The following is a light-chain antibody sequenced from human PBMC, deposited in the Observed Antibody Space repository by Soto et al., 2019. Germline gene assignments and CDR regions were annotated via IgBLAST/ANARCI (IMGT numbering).Light chain of an antibody. CDR2: DTS. V-gene: IGKV1-33*01. Sequence: DIQLTQSPSSLSASVGDRVSISCQASQDIRNYLNWYHQEPGKAPRLVIYDTSTLEIGVPTRFGGSGSGTEFPFTIIGLQPEDFGTYYCQQYNNVLYTFGQGTKVEIK. CDR3: QQYNNVLYT. CDR1: QDIRNY. J-gene: IGKJ2*01.